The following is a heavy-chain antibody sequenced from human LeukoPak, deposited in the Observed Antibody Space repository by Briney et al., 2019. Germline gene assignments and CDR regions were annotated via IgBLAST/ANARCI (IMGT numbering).Heavy chain of an antibody. CDR1: GDSVSSNSAA. J-gene: IGHJ5*02. Sequence: SQTLSLTCAISGDSVSSNSAAWNWIRQSPSRGLEWLGRTYYRSKWYNDYAVSAKSRITINPDTSKNQFSLQLNSVTPEDTAVYYCARGLITIFGVVNNWFDPWGQGTLVTVSS. CDR3: ARGLITIFGVVNNWFDP. V-gene: IGHV6-1*01. D-gene: IGHD3-3*01. CDR2: TYYRSKWYN.